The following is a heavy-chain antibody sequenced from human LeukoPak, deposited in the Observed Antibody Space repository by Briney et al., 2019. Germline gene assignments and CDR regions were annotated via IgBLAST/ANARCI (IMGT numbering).Heavy chain of an antibody. CDR1: GFTFSDFA. D-gene: IGHD4-17*01. J-gene: IGHJ4*02. V-gene: IGHV3-49*04. CDR2: IRSKVYGGTT. Sequence: QPGRSLRLSCTASGFTFSDFAMNWVRQAPGKGLEWVGFIRSKVYGGTTEYAASVKGRFTISRDDSKSIAYLQMISLKSEDAAVYYCTRGGLEDGDYIFDYWGQGTRVTVSS. CDR3: TRGGLEDGDYIFDY.